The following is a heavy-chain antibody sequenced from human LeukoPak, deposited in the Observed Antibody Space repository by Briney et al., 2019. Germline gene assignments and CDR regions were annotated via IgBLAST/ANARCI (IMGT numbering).Heavy chain of an antibody. D-gene: IGHD3-22*01. CDR3: ARDVTHYDMGTYYDAHDV. J-gene: IGHJ3*01. CDR1: GFTLSSYW. CDR2: ISRDGNEE. V-gene: IGHV3-7*01. Sequence: GGSLRHSCAASGFTLSSYWMTGVRQAPGKGVAWVADISRDGNEEHYLDSVKGGFTISRDNAKNSLYLQMQSLSAEATAVYSCARDVTHYDMGTYYDAHDVWGQGTIVTVSS.